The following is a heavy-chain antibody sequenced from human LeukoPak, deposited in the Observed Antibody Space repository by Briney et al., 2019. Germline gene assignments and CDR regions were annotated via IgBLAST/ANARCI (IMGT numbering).Heavy chain of an antibody. D-gene: IGHD5-24*01. CDR2: ISSNGGST. CDR3: ARDLGEMATEAPASPSPAFDI. J-gene: IGHJ3*02. Sequence: GWSLRLSCAASGFTFSSYAMHWVRQAPGKGLEDVSAISSNGGSTYYANSVKGRFTISRDNSKNTLYLQMGSLRAEDMAVYYCARDLGEMATEAPASPSPAFDIWGQGTMVTVSS. V-gene: IGHV3-64*01. CDR1: GFTFSSYA.